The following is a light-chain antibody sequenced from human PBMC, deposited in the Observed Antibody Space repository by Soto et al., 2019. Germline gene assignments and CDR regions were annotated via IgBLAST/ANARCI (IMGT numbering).Light chain of an antibody. Sequence: QSALTQPASVSGSPGQSITISCTGTSSDIGNYNCVSWYQQHPGKDPKLMIYDVTSRPSGVSNRFSGSKSGNTASLTISGLQAEDEADYYCSSYSGSTSVLFGGGTKLPVL. CDR1: SSDIGNYNC. V-gene: IGLV2-14*01. CDR2: DVT. J-gene: IGLJ2*01. CDR3: SSYSGSTSVL.